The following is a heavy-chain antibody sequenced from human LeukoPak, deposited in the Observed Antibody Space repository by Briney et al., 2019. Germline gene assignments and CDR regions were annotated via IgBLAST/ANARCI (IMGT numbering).Heavy chain of an antibody. V-gene: IGHV1-2*02. CDR1: GYTFTGYH. J-gene: IGHJ6*02. Sequence: ASVKVSCKTSGYTFTGYHLHWVRQAPGQGLEWMGSLNPNSGFTNYAQRFQGRVTMTRDTSISTAYMELRSLRSDDTAEYYCARVVRMGSSGYDLGIDSDGMDVWGQGTTVTVSS. CDR3: ARVVRMGSSGYDLGIDSDGMDV. CDR2: LNPNSGFT. D-gene: IGHD5-12*01.